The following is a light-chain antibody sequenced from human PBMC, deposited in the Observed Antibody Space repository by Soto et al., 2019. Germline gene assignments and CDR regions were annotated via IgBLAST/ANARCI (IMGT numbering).Light chain of an antibody. V-gene: IGLV2-8*01. Sequence: QSVLTQPPSASGSPGQSVIISCTGTSSDVGAYKYVSWYQQHPGKAPKLMIYEVTKRPSGVPGRFSGSKSGNTASLTVSGLQAEDEADYYCSSYAGNNNFVVFGGGTKLTVL. CDR1: SSDVGAYKY. CDR2: EVT. CDR3: SSYAGNNNFVV. J-gene: IGLJ2*01.